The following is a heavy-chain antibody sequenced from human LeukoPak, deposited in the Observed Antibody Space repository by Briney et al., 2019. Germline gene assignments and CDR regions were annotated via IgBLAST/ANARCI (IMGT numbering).Heavy chain of an antibody. CDR2: IYYSGST. V-gene: IGHV4-59*01. CDR3: ARDDSSGTTGPFDY. J-gene: IGHJ4*02. D-gene: IGHD3-22*01. CDR1: GGSISSYY. Sequence: SETLSLTCTVSGGSISSYYWSWIRQPPGKGLEWIGYIYYSGSTNYNPSLKSRVTISVDTSKNQFSLKLSSVTAADTAVYYCARDDSSGTTGPFDYWGQGTLVTVSS.